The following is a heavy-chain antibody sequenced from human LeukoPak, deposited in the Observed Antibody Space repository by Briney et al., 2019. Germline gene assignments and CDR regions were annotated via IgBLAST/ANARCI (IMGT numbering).Heavy chain of an antibody. CDR3: ASHGNWRFDH. D-gene: IGHD1-20*01. J-gene: IGHJ4*02. CDR2: IKEDGTQT. CDR1: GFPFTGYW. Sequence: LGGSLRLSCAASGFPFTGYWMTWVRQAPGKGREWVANIKEDGTQTHYVDSVKGRFIISRDNAQNSLYLQMNSLRAEDTAVYYCASHGNWRFDHWGQGTLVTVSS. V-gene: IGHV3-7*01.